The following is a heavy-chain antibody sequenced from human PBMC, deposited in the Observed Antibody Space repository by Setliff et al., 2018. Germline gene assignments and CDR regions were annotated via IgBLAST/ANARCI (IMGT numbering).Heavy chain of an antibody. J-gene: IGHJ6*03. CDR1: GFTFSNYW. Sequence: GGSLRLSCAASGFTFSNYWMSWVRQTPGKGLEWVAHIKQDGSEKYYVDSVKGRFIISRDIAKNSLYLQMNSLRDEDTAVYYCARERVGRYYYYHMDVWGKGTTVTVPS. D-gene: IGHD1-26*01. CDR3: ARERVGRYYYYHMDV. CDR2: IKQDGSEK. V-gene: IGHV3-7*03.